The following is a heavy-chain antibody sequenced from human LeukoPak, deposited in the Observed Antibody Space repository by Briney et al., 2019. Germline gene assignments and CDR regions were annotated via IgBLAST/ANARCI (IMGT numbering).Heavy chain of an antibody. D-gene: IGHD3-16*01. CDR1: GGTFSSYA. CDR2: IIPIFGTA. V-gene: IGHV1-69*13. J-gene: IGHJ6*03. Sequence: ASVKLSCKASGGTFSSYAISWVRQAPGQGLEWMGGIIPIFGTANYAQKFQGRVTITADESTSTAYMELSSLRSEDTAVYYCARVAHKTLGYYYYYMDVWGKGTTVTVSS. CDR3: ARVAHKTLGYYYYYMDV.